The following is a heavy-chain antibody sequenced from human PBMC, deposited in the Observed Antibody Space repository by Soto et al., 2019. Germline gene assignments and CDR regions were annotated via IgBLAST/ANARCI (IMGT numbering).Heavy chain of an antibody. Sequence: QVQLVESGGGVVLPGRSLRLSCAASGFTFSYYAMHWVGQAPGKGLEWVAVISYDGSNNHYADSVKGRFTISRDNSRNTLYLQMNSLRVEDTAVYFCVRDRRQNIGNSELIDDWGQGILV. D-gene: IGHD2-15*01. V-gene: IGHV3-30-3*01. CDR3: VRDRRQNIGNSELIDD. CDR2: ISYDGSNN. CDR1: GFTFSYYA. J-gene: IGHJ4*02.